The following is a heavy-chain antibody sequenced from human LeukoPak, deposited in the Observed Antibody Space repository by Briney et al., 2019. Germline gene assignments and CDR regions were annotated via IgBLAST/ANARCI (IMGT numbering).Heavy chain of an antibody. CDR2: INPNSGGT. D-gene: IGHD3-10*01. V-gene: IGHV1-2*02. Sequence: GASVKVSCKVSGYTLTELSMHWVRQAPGQGLEWMGWINPNSGGTNYAQKFQGRVTMTRDTSISTAYMELSRLRSDDTAVYYCARDHRVHHGSGKAFDYWGQGTLVTVSS. CDR1: GYTLTELS. CDR3: ARDHRVHHGSGKAFDY. J-gene: IGHJ4*02.